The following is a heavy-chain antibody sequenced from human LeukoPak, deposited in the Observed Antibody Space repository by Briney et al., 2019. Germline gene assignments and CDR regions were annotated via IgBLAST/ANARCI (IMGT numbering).Heavy chain of an antibody. CDR3: AAYRVRGTWGFYGMDV. V-gene: IGHV1-58*02. D-gene: IGHD3-10*01. CDR1: GFTFTSSA. J-gene: IGHJ6*02. CDR2: IVVGSGNT. Sequence: SVKVSCKASGFTFTSSAMQWVRQARGQRLEWIGWIVVGSGNTNYAQKFQERVTITRDMSTSTAYMELSSLRSEDTAVYYCAAYRVRGTWGFYGMDVWGQGTTVTVSS.